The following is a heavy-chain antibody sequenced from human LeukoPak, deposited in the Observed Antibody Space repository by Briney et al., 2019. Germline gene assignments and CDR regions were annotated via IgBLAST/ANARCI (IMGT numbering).Heavy chain of an antibody. CDR3: ARYHGDHDAFDI. D-gene: IGHD3-10*01. Sequence: SETLSLSCTVSGGSISSGGYYWSWIRQHPGKGLEWIGYIYYSGSTYYNPSLKSRVTISVDTSKNQFSLKLSSVTAADTAVDYCARYHGDHDAFDIWGQGTMVTVSS. CDR1: GGSISSGGYY. CDR2: IYYSGST. J-gene: IGHJ3*02. V-gene: IGHV4-31*03.